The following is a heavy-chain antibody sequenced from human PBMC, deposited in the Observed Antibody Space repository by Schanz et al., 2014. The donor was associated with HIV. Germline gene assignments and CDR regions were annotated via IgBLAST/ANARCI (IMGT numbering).Heavy chain of an antibody. J-gene: IGHJ4*02. D-gene: IGHD3-3*01. V-gene: IGHV3-7*01. CDR1: GFTFSNYF. CDR3: AREDWSLPD. Sequence: EVQLLESGGGLVQPGGSLRLTCVASGFTFSNYFMTWVRQAPGKGLEWVAHIKSDGSAQDYVDSVKGRFTISRDNARNSVFLQMTSLRADDTAVYYCAREDWSLPDWGQGTLVTVSS. CDR2: IKSDGSAQ.